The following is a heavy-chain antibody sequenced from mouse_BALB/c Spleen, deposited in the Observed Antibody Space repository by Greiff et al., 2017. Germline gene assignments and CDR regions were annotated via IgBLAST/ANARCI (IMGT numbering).Heavy chain of an antibody. Sequence: VQLKESGGGLVQPGGSRKLSCAASGFTFSSFGMHWVRQAPEKGLEWVAYISSGSSTIYYADTVKGRFTISRDNPKNTLFLQMTSLRSEDTAMYYCAVRRGFDYWGQGTTLTVSS. CDR2: ISSGSSTI. J-gene: IGHJ2*01. V-gene: IGHV5-17*02. CDR3: AVRRGFDY. CDR1: GFTFSSFG. D-gene: IGHD2-14*01.